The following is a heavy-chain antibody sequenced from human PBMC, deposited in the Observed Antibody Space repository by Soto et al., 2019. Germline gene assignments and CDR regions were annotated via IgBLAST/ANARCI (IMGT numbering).Heavy chain of an antibody. CDR3: AHRRGYYDILSGYYRDAEYFQH. CDR1: GFSLSTSGVG. J-gene: IGHJ1*01. D-gene: IGHD3-9*01. Sequence: QITLKESGPTLVKPTQTLTLTCTFSGFSLSTSGVGVGWIRQPPGKALEWLALIYWDEDKRYSPSLKSRLTNTKDTSKNHVVLRMTNMAPGDTATYYCAHRRGYYDILSGYYRDAEYFQHWGQGTLVTVSS. CDR2: IYWDEDK. V-gene: IGHV2-5*02.